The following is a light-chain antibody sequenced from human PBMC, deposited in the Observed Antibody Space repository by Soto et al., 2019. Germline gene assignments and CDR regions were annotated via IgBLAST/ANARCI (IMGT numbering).Light chain of an antibody. V-gene: IGKV3-15*01. CDR3: QQYNNWPLT. J-gene: IGKJ4*01. CDR1: QSVSSN. Sequence: EIVMTQSPATLSVSPGERATLSCRASQSVSSNLAWYQQKPGQAPRLLIYGAFTRATGIPARFSGSGSGTEFTLTISSLQSEDFAFYYCQQYNNWPLTFGGGTKVEIK. CDR2: GAF.